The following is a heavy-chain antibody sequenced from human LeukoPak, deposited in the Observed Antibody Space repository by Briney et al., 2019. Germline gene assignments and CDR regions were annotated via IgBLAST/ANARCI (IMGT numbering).Heavy chain of an antibody. D-gene: IGHD2-2*01. CDR1: GYTFTSYG. J-gene: IGHJ5*02. CDR3: AKTPCSSTGCSGSTVFDP. V-gene: IGHV1-18*01. Sequence: ASVKVSCKASGYTFTSYGISWVRQAPGQGLEWMGWISAYNGNTNYAQKLQGRVTMTTDTSTSTAYMELRSLRSDDTAVYYCAKTPCSSTGCSGSTVFDPWGQGTLVTVSS. CDR2: ISAYNGNT.